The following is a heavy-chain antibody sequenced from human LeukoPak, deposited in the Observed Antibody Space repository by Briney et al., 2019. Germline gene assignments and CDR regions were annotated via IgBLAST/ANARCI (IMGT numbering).Heavy chain of an antibody. J-gene: IGHJ4*02. CDR2: INPNSGGT. D-gene: IGHD1-1*01. V-gene: IGHV1-2*02. CDR3: ASKTGTTGEGKY. CDR1: GYTFTGYY. Sequence: ASVKVSCKASGYTFTGYYMHWVRQAPGQGLEWMGWINPNSGGTNYAQKFQGRVTVTRDTSISTAYMELSRLRSDDTAVYYCASKTGTTGEGKYWGQGTLVTVSS.